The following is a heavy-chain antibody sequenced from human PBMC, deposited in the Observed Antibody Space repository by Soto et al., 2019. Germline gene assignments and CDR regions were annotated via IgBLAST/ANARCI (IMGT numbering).Heavy chain of an antibody. V-gene: IGHV4-61*08. Sequence: SGPTLVNPTQTLTLTCTFSGFSLRTSGLCVSWIRQPPGKGLEWIGYMYNTGSTVYNPSFKSRVTISVDTSKNQFSLKLNSVTAADTAVYYCARDLWGYCGTDCYPLDVWGQGTTVTVSS. CDR2: MYNTGST. CDR1: GFSLRTSGLC. CDR3: ARDLWGYCGTDCYPLDV. J-gene: IGHJ6*02. D-gene: IGHD2-21*02.